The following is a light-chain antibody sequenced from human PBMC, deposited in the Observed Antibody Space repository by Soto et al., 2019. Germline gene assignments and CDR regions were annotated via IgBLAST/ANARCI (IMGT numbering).Light chain of an antibody. CDR2: AAS. Sequence: DIQMTQSPSSLSASVGDRVTITCRASQGISNYLAWYQQKPGKVPKLLIYAASTLQSGVPSRFSGSGTETNFTFTISSLQPEDVATYYCQKYNSAPRTFGQGTKVDIK. J-gene: IGKJ1*01. CDR3: QKYNSAPRT. CDR1: QGISNY. V-gene: IGKV1-27*01.